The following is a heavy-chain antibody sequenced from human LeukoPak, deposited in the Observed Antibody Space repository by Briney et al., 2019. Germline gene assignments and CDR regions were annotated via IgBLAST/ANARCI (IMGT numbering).Heavy chain of an antibody. Sequence: SETLSLTCTVSGGSISSYYWSWIRQPPGKGLEWIGYIYYSGTTNYNPSLKSRVTISVDTSKNQFSLKLSSVTAADTAVYYCARGLMIVVVIKEPGAFDIWGQGTMVTVSS. D-gene: IGHD3-22*01. V-gene: IGHV4-59*12. CDR2: IYYSGTT. CDR3: ARGLMIVVVIKEPGAFDI. CDR1: GGSISSYY. J-gene: IGHJ3*02.